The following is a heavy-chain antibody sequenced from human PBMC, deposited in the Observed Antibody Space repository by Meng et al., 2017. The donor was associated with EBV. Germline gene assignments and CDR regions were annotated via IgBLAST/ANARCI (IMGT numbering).Heavy chain of an antibody. CDR1: CDSISSFYY. CDR2: VHYTGST. CDR3: ARPFPSWQSPRLDPFGA. D-gene: IGHD6-19*01. J-gene: IGHJ5*02. Sequence: LQLRESGLGQVKPSETLSLTCPVSCDSISSFYYWGWFRQPPGRGLEWIGSVHYTGSTYYSPSLKSRVTVSVDTSKNQFSLRLTSVTAADTAVYYCARPFPSWQSPRLDPFGAWGQGTLVTVSS. V-gene: IGHV4-39*01.